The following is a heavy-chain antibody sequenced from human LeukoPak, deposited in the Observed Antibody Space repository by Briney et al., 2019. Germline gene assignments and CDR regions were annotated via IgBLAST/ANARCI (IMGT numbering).Heavy chain of an antibody. D-gene: IGHD6-19*01. V-gene: IGHV3-23*01. Sequence: GGSLRLSCAASGFTFTNYAMSWVRQAPGKGLEWVSSISGGVGSTYYADSVKGRFTISRDNSKNTLYLQMNSLRAEDTAVYYCAREAVAANAFDYWGQGTLVTVSS. CDR3: AREAVAANAFDY. CDR1: GFTFTNYA. CDR2: ISGGVGST. J-gene: IGHJ4*02.